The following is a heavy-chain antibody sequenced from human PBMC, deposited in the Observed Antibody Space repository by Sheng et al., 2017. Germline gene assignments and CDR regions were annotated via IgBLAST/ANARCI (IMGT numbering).Heavy chain of an antibody. CDR3: ATDAGMTHY. V-gene: IGHV3-7*01. Sequence: EVQLVESGGGLVQPGGSLRVSCAASGFSISNYWMNWVRQAPGKGLEWVANTNQDGSVKNXVDSVKGRFTISRDNAKNSMYLQMNSLKVEDTAVYYCATDAGMTHYWGQGTLVTVSS. D-gene: IGHD2-21*02. J-gene: IGHJ4*02. CDR1: GFSISNYW. CDR2: TNQDGSVK.